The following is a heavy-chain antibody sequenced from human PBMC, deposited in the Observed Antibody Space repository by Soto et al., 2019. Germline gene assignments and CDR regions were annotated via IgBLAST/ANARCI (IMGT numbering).Heavy chain of an antibody. CDR3: ARPANTVADHFDL. CDR2: IYPSDSDT. Sequence: GESLKISCQVSGYTFTIYWIGWMRQMPGKGLEWMGIIYPSDSDTRYSPSFQGQVTISADQSINTAYLQWDSLKASDTAIYYCARPANTVADHFDLWGQGIPVNVCS. V-gene: IGHV5-51*01. CDR1: GYTFTIYW. J-gene: IGHJ4*02. D-gene: IGHD4-17*01.